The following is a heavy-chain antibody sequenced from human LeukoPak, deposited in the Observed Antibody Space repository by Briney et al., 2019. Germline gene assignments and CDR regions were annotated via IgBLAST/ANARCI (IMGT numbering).Heavy chain of an antibody. Sequence: SQTLSLTCTVSGGSISSGGYYWSWIRQPPGKGLEWIGYIYHSGSTYYNPSLKSRVTISVDRSKNQFSLKLSSVTAADTAVYYCARVSARPEMEFDPWGQGTQVTVSS. D-gene: IGHD6-6*01. V-gene: IGHV4-30-2*01. CDR2: IYHSGST. CDR3: ARVSARPEMEFDP. J-gene: IGHJ5*02. CDR1: GGSISSGGYY.